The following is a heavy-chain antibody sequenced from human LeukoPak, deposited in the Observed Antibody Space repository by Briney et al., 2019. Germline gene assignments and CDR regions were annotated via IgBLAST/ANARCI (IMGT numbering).Heavy chain of an antibody. Sequence: TGGSLRLSCAASGFTFSNYSMNWVRQAPGKGLEWVSSISSSSSYIYYADSVKGRFTISRDNAKNSLYLQMNSLRAEDTAVYYWARRATYYYDSSGYFPPDYWGQGTLVTVSS. CDR3: ARRATYYYDSSGYFPPDY. J-gene: IGHJ4*02. V-gene: IGHV3-21*01. CDR1: GFTFSNYS. CDR2: ISSSSSYI. D-gene: IGHD3-22*01.